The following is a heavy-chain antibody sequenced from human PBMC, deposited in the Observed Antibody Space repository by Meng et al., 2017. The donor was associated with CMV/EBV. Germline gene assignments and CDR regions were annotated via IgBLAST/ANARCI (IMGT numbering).Heavy chain of an antibody. CDR1: GYSFNGYY. J-gene: IGHJ4*02. CDR2: INPNSGDT. Sequence: CKASGYSFNGYYMHWVRQAHGQGLEWMGWINPNSGDTNFAQKFQGRVTMTRDTSISTAYMELSRLRSDDTAVYYCARVLRQTSDFDDWGQGTLVTVSS. D-gene: IGHD1-7*01. V-gene: IGHV1-2*02. CDR3: ARVLRQTSDFDD.